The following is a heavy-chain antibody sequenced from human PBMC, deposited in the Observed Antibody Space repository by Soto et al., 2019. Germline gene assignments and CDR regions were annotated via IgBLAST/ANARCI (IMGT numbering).Heavy chain of an antibody. Sequence: QVQLQESGPRLVEASQTLSLTCTVSNPSITSSGYYWSWVRQPPGKRLEWIGYIYNSGSTFYSPSFQCRLTMSVDTSKNQFSLTLRSVTAADTAVYHCARMSGTYYVPDYWGQGTLVTVSS. J-gene: IGHJ4*02. CDR1: NPSITSSGYY. D-gene: IGHD1-26*01. V-gene: IGHV4-31*03. CDR3: ARMSGTYYVPDY. CDR2: IYNSGST.